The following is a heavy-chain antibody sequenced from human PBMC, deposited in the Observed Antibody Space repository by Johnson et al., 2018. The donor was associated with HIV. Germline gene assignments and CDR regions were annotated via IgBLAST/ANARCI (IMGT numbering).Heavy chain of an antibody. CDR1: GFTFSSYG. V-gene: IGHV3-33*06. CDR3: AKDLNYGSGPVDI. J-gene: IGHJ3*02. D-gene: IGHD3-10*01. CDR2: IWYDGSNK. Sequence: VQLVESGGGLVQPGGSLRLSCAASGFTFSSYGMHWVRQAPGKGLEWVAVIWYDGSNKYYADSVKGRFTISRDNSKNTLYLQMNSLRAEDTAVYYCAKDLNYGSGPVDIWGQGTMVTVSS.